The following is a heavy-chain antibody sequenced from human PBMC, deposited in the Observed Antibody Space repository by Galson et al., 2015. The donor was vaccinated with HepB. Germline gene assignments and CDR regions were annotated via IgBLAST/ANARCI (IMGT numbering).Heavy chain of an antibody. D-gene: IGHD3-3*01. Sequence: SVKVSCKASGYTFTSYDINWVRQAAGQGLEWMGWMNPNSGNTGYAQKFQGRVTMTRNTSISTAYMELSSLRSEDTAVYYCARGQKLTLLRFLEWLLTDDAFDIWGQGTMVTVSS. CDR1: GYTFTSYD. J-gene: IGHJ3*02. CDR3: ARGQKLTLLRFLEWLLTDDAFDI. CDR2: MNPNSGNT. V-gene: IGHV1-8*01.